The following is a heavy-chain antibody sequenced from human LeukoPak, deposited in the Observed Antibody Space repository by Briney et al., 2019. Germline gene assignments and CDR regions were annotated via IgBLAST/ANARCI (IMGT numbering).Heavy chain of an antibody. D-gene: IGHD3-3*01. Sequence: ASVKVSCKASGGTFSSYAISWVRQAPGQGLEWMGGIIPIFGTANYAQKFQGRVTITADESTSTAYMELSSLRSEDTAVYYCARLGQITIFGVVTYYYYMDVWGKGTTVTASS. J-gene: IGHJ6*03. V-gene: IGHV1-69*13. CDR1: GGTFSSYA. CDR2: IIPIFGTA. CDR3: ARLGQITIFGVVTYYYYMDV.